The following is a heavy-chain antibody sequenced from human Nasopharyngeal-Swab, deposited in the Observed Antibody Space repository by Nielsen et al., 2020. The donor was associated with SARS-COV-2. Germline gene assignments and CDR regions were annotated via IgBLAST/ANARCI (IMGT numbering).Heavy chain of an antibody. Sequence: GGSLRLSCAASGFTFSSYSMHWVRQAPGGELEYVAAISADGGGAYYGRSVKGRFTMSRDNSKNTVDLQMGTLSSEDMAVYYCARATLPSGAYYMNVWGKGTTVTVSS. J-gene: IGHJ6*03. V-gene: IGHV3-64*01. D-gene: IGHD6-25*01. CDR2: ISADGGGA. CDR3: ARATLPSGAYYMNV. CDR1: GFTFSSYS.